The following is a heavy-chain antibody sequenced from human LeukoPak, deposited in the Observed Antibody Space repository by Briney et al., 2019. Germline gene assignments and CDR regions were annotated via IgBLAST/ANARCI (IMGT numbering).Heavy chain of an antibody. V-gene: IGHV4-39*07. D-gene: IGHD6-19*01. CDR2: IYHSGST. CDR1: GGSISSSSYY. CDR3: ARGQSRPPGYSSGWYNGVSLIYYFDY. J-gene: IGHJ4*02. Sequence: PSETLSLTCTVSGGSISSSSYYWGWIRQPPGKGLEWIGSIYHSGSTYYNPSLKSRVTISVDTSKNQFSLKLGSVTAADTAVYYCARGQSRPPGYSSGWYNGVSLIYYFDYWGQGTLVTVSS.